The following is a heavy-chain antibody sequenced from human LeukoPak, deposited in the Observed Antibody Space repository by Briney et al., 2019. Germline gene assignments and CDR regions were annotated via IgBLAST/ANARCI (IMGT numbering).Heavy chain of an antibody. CDR2: ISGSGGST. J-gene: IGHJ4*02. D-gene: IGHD5/OR15-5a*01. Sequence: GGSLRLSCAASGFTFSNYMMHWVRQAPGKGLVWVSAISGSGGSTYYADSVKGRFTISRDNSKNTLYLQMNSLRAEDTAVYYCAKEFIQVSDYWGQGTLVTVSS. CDR1: GFTFSNYM. V-gene: IGHV3-23*01. CDR3: AKEFIQVSDY.